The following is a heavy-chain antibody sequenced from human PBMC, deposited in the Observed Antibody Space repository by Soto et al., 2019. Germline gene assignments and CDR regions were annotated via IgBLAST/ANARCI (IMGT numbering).Heavy chain of an antibody. CDR1: GYTFTSYA. J-gene: IGHJ4*02. D-gene: IGHD5-18*01. V-gene: IGHV1-3*01. Sequence: ASVKVSCKASGYTFTSYAMHWVRQAPGQRLEWMGWINAGNGNTKYSQKFQGRVTITRDTSASTAYMELRSLRSEDTAVYYCARVGDTAMVIDWGQGTLVTVSS. CDR2: INAGNGNT. CDR3: ARVGDTAMVID.